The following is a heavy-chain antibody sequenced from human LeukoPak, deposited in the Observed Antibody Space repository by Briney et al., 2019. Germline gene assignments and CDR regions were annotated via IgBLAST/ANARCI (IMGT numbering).Heavy chain of an antibody. J-gene: IGHJ3*02. D-gene: IGHD3-22*01. CDR1: GGSFSGYY. Sequence: SETLSLTCAVYGGSFSGYYWSWIRQPPGKGLEWIGEINHSGSTNYNPSLKSRVTISVDTSKNQFSLKLSSVTAADTAVYYCARGIGTSYDSSRDAFDIWGQGTMVTVSS. V-gene: IGHV4-34*01. CDR3: ARGIGTSYDSSRDAFDI. CDR2: INHSGST.